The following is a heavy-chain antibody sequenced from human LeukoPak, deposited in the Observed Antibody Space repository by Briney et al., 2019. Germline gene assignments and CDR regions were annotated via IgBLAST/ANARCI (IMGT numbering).Heavy chain of an antibody. CDR1: GYTFTSYY. CDR3: ARVTIFGVVRNWFDP. Sequence: ASVKVSCKASGYTFTSYYMHWVRQAPGQGLEWMGIINPSGGSTSYAQKFQGRVTMTRYTSTSTVYMELSSLRSEDTAVYYCARVTIFGVVRNWFDPWGQGTLVTVSS. J-gene: IGHJ5*02. V-gene: IGHV1-46*01. D-gene: IGHD3-3*01. CDR2: INPSGGST.